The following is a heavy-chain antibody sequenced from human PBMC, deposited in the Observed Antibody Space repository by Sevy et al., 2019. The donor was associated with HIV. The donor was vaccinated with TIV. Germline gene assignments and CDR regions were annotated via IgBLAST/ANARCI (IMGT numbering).Heavy chain of an antibody. J-gene: IGHJ6*02. CDR3: ARGTGGPGYYYGMDV. D-gene: IGHD2-8*02. CDR2: ISNSGSTL. CDR1: GFIFRDYY. Sequence: GGSLRLSCAASGFIFRDYYMTWIRQAPGKGLQWVSYISNSGSTLYYADSVKGRFTISRDDAKSSLFLQMNSLRAEDTAVYYCARGTGGPGYYYGMDVWGQGTTVTVSS. V-gene: IGHV3-11*01.